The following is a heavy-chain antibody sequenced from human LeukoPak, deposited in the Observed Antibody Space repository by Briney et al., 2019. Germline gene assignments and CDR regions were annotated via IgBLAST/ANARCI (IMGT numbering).Heavy chain of an antibody. CDR1: GGSFSGYY. V-gene: IGHV4-34*01. J-gene: IGHJ4*02. CDR3: ARGRDY. Sequence: SEALSLTCAVYGGSFSGYYWSWIRQPPGKGLEWIGEINHSGSTNYNPSLKSRVTISVDTSKNQFSLKLSSVTAADTAVYYCARGRDYWGQGTLVTVSS. CDR2: INHSGST.